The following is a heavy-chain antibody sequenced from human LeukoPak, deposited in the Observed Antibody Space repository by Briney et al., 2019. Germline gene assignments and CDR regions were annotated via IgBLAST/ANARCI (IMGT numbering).Heavy chain of an antibody. CDR3: ARTGSGSYFRY. CDR1: GFAFSDYY. V-gene: IGHV3-11*04. D-gene: IGHD3-10*01. Sequence: GGSLRLSCAASGFAFSDYYMSWIRQAPGKGLEWISYISGRGTNIYYAESVKGRFTISRDNAKNSLYLQMSSLRAEDTAVFYCARTGSGSYFRYWGQGTLVTVSS. J-gene: IGHJ4*02. CDR2: ISGRGTNI.